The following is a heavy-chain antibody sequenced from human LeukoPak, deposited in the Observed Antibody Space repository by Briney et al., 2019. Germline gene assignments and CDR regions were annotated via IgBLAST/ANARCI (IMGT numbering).Heavy chain of an antibody. CDR2: ISAYNGNT. CDR1: GYSFTTYG. CDR3: ARDMIAARPTWFDP. V-gene: IGHV1-18*01. Sequence: GASVKVSCKASGYSFTTYGISWVRQAPGKGLEWMGWISAYNGNTNYAQKLQGRVTMTTDTTTSTAYMELRSLRYDDTAVYDCARDMIAARPTWFDPWGQGTLVTVSS. D-gene: IGHD6-6*01. J-gene: IGHJ5*02.